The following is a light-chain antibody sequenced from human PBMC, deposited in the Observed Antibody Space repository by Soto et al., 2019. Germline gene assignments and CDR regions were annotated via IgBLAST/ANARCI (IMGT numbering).Light chain of an antibody. CDR3: SSYTSSSTLDV. V-gene: IGLV2-14*01. J-gene: IGLJ1*01. Sequence: QSALTQPASVSVSPGQSITISCTGTSSDVGGYNYVSWDQQHPGKAPKLMIYEVSNRPSGVSNRFSGSKSGNTASLTISGLQAEDEADYYCSSYTSSSTLDVFGTGTKLTVL. CDR1: SSDVGGYNY. CDR2: EVS.